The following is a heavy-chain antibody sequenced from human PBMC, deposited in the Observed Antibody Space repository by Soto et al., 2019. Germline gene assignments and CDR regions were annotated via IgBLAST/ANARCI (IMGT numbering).Heavy chain of an antibody. V-gene: IGHV4-30-2*01. J-gene: IGHJ6*01. CDR2: IYHSGST. D-gene: IGHD5-12*01. CDR1: GGSISSGGYS. Sequence: SETLSLTPAVSGGSISSGGYSWSWIRQPPGKGLEWIGYIYHSGSTYYNPSLKSRVTISVDRSKNQLSLKLSSVTAADTAVYYCSRVESCFDSYGLDVWGQGTTVTVSS. CDR3: SRVESCFDSYGLDV.